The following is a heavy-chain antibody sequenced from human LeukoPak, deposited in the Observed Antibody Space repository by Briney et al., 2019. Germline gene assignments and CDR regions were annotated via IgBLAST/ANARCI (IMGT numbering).Heavy chain of an antibody. Sequence: SVKVSCKASGGTFSSYAISWVRQAPGQGLEWMRGIIPIFGTANYAQKFQGRVTITTDESTSTAYMELSSLRSEDTAVYYCAREGSAYCSGGSCYVYWGQGTLVTVSS. J-gene: IGHJ4*02. CDR3: AREGSAYCSGGSCYVY. CDR2: IIPIFGTA. V-gene: IGHV1-69*05. CDR1: GGTFSSYA. D-gene: IGHD2-15*01.